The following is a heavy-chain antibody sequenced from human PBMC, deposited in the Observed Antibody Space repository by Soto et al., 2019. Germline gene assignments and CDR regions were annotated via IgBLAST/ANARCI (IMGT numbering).Heavy chain of an antibody. CDR1: GFTFSSYA. V-gene: IGHV3-23*01. CDR2: ISGSGGST. CDR3: AKAYTYYDFWSGPEGNWFDP. D-gene: IGHD3-3*01. J-gene: IGHJ5*02. Sequence: PGGSLRLSCAASGFTFSSYAMSWVRQAPGKGLEWVPAISGSGGSTYYADSVKGRFTISRDNSKNTLYLQMNSLRAEDTAVYYCAKAYTYYDFWSGPEGNWFDPWGQGTLVTVSS.